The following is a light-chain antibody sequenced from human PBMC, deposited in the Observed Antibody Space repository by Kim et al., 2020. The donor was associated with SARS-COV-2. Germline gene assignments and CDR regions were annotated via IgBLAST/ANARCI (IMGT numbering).Light chain of an antibody. V-gene: IGKV1-39*01. J-gene: IGKJ2*01. CDR2: TAS. Sequence: SASVGDRGTVTCRASQKMDFYLSWSQQKPGKAPKLLIYTASNLHSGVPSRFSGSGSGTDFTLTIDSLQPDDFATYYCQQSYRTPYTFGQGTKLEI. CDR1: QKMDFY. CDR3: QQSYRTPYT.